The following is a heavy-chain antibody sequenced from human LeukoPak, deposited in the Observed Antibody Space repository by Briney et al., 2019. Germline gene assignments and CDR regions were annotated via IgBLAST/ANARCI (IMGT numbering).Heavy chain of an antibody. D-gene: IGHD2/OR15-2a*01. J-gene: IGHJ4*02. CDR2: IYYSGST. CDR1: GGSINNYY. CDR3: ARHLDTLGSPFFFEY. Sequence: SETLSLTCTVSGGSINNYYWSWIRQPPGKGLEWIGYIYYSGSTNYNPSLKSRITISVDTSKNQFSLQLSSVTAADTAVYYCARHLDTLGSPFFFEYWGQGALVTVSS. V-gene: IGHV4-59*01.